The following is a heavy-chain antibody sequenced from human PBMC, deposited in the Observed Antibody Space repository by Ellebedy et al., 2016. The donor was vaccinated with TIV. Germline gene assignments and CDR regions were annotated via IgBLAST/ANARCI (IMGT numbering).Heavy chain of an antibody. CDR2: FDPEDGET. D-gene: IGHD1-14*01. Sequence: AASVKVSCKVSGYSLSELSMHWVRQAPGKGLEWMGGFDPEDGETVYAQKFQGTVTITEDTSTDTTYMELSSLRSEDTAVYYCTTEKYNRWGYFGLWGRGTLVTVSS. CDR3: TTEKYNRWGYFGL. J-gene: IGHJ2*01. CDR1: GYSLSELS. V-gene: IGHV1-24*01.